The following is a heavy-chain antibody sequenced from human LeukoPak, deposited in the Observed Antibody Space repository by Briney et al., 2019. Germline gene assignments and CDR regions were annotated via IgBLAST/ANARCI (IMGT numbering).Heavy chain of an antibody. CDR1: GGSISSSSYY. J-gene: IGHJ6*03. V-gene: IGHV4-39*01. CDR2: IYYSRST. Sequence: SETLSLTCTVSGGSISSSSYYWGWIRQPPGKGLEWIGSIYYSRSTYYNPSLKSRVTISVDTSKNQFSLKLSSVTAADTAVYYCARRKGMVRGVIGYYMDVWGKGTTVTISS. CDR3: ARRKGMVRGVIGYYMDV. D-gene: IGHD3-10*01.